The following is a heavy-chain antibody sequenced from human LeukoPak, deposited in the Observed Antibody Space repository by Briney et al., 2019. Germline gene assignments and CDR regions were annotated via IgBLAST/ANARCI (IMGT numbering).Heavy chain of an antibody. D-gene: IGHD3-10*01. CDR1: GFTFSSYA. CDR2: ISYDGSNK. Sequence: GGCLRLSCAASGFTFSSYAMHCIRQAPGKGLECGAVISYDGSNKYYADSVKGRFTISRDNSKNTLYLQMNSARAENTAVCFCARVESDGSADYFDYWGQGTLVTVSS. V-gene: IGHV3-30*04. J-gene: IGHJ4*02. CDR3: ARVESDGSADYFDY.